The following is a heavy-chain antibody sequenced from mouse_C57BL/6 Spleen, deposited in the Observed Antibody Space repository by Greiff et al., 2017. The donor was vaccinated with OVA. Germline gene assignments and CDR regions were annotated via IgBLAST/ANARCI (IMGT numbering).Heavy chain of an antibody. J-gene: IGHJ4*01. Sequence: QVQLQQPGAELVKPGASVKMSCKASGYTFTSYWITWVKQRPGQGLEWIGDIYPGSGSPNYNEKFKSKATLTVDTSSSTAYMQLSSLTSEDSAVYYSARGNDYDRYAMDYWGQGTSVTVSS. CDR2: IYPGSGSP. CDR3: ARGNDYDRYAMDY. V-gene: IGHV1-55*01. CDR1: GYTFTSYW. D-gene: IGHD2-4*01.